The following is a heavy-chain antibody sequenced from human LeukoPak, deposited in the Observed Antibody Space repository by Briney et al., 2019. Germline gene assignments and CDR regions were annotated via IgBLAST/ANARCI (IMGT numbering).Heavy chain of an antibody. D-gene: IGHD6-13*01. Sequence: GASVKVSCKASGYTFSSYGISWVRQAPGQGLEWMGWIATYNGKTKYAEKVQGRVTMTTDTSTTTAYMELRSLRSDDTAVYYCARDMVGLAADGNWFDPWGEGTVVSVSS. V-gene: IGHV1-18*01. J-gene: IGHJ5*02. CDR1: GYTFSSYG. CDR2: IATYNGKT. CDR3: ARDMVGLAADGNWFDP.